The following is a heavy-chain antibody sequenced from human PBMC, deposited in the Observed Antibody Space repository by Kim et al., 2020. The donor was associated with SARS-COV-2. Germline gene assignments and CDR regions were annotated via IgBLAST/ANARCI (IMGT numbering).Heavy chain of an antibody. Sequence: SETLSLTCSVSGGTMSSYYWTWIGQPPGKGLEWIGNMYDGGTTNYNPSLKSRVTISIDTSKNQFSLKLTSVTAADTAIYDCAREFRAVAGTLGGYFDP. CDR1: GGTMSSYY. V-gene: IGHV4-59*01. D-gene: IGHD6-19*01. CDR2: MYDGGTT. CDR3: AREFRAVAGTLGGYFDP. J-gene: IGHJ5*02.